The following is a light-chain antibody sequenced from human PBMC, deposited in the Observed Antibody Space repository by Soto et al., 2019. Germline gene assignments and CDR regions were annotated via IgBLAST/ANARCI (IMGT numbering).Light chain of an antibody. Sequence: QSVLTQPASVSGSPGQSITIACTGTSSDVGGYKYVSWYQQHPGNAPKLMIYEVSNRPSGVSNRFSGSKSGSTASLTISGLQAEDEADYYCSSYSSSSTLVFGTGTKVTVL. CDR2: EVS. J-gene: IGLJ1*01. V-gene: IGLV2-14*01. CDR3: SSYSSSSTLV. CDR1: SSDVGGYKY.